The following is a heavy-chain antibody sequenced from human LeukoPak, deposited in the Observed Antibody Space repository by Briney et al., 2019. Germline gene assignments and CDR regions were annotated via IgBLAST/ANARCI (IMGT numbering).Heavy chain of an antibody. V-gene: IGHV3-74*01. CDR2: INSDGSST. Sequence: GGSLRLSCAVSGFTFSSYWMHWVRQAPGKGLVWVSRINSDGSSTSYADSVRGRFTISRDNAKNTLYLQMDSLRAEDTAVYYCARPGTYCSGYGSCFPFEYWGQGSLVIVSS. D-gene: IGHD2-15*01. CDR1: GFTFSSYW. CDR3: ARPGTYCSGYGSCFPFEY. J-gene: IGHJ4*02.